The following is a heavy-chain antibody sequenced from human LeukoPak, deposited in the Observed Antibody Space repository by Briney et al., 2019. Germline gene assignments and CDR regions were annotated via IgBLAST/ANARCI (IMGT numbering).Heavy chain of an antibody. V-gene: IGHV3-48*03. J-gene: IGHJ4*02. D-gene: IGHD3-22*01. CDR1: GFTFSSYE. CDR3: ARGRDYYDSSGYPEEFDY. Sequence: GGSLRLSCAASGFTFSSYEMNWVRQAPGKVLEWFSYISSSGSTIYYADSVKGRFTISRDNAKNSLYLQMNSLRAEDTAVYYCARGRDYYDSSGYPEEFDYWGQGTLVTVSS. CDR2: ISSSGSTI.